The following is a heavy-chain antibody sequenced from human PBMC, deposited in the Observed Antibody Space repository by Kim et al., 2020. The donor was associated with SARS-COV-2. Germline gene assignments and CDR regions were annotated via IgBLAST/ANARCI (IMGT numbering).Heavy chain of an antibody. CDR3: AKEDPLYDFWSGYLDY. Sequence: GGSLRLSCAASGFTFSSYGMHWVRQAPGKGLEWVAVISYDGSNKYYADSVKGRFTISRDNSKNTLYLQMNSLRAEDTAVYYCAKEDPLYDFWSGYLDYWGQGTLVTVSS. CDR2: ISYDGSNK. J-gene: IGHJ4*02. D-gene: IGHD3-3*01. V-gene: IGHV3-30*18. CDR1: GFTFSSYG.